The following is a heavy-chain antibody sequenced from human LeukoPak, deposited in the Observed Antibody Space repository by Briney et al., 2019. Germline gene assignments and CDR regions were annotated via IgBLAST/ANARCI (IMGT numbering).Heavy chain of an antibody. CDR1: GFTLSVYW. J-gene: IGHJ6*04. Sequence: GGSLRLSCAASGFTLSVYWLTRVRPAPGKGLEWVGNIKQDGSEKYYVDSVKGRFTFSRDNAQNSLYLQMNSLRADDTAVYYCARDAAHGMDVWGKGTTVTVSS. CDR2: IKQDGSEK. V-gene: IGHV3-7*03. CDR3: ARDAAHGMDV.